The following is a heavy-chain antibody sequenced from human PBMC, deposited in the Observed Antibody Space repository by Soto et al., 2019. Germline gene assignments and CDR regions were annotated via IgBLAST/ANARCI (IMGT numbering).Heavy chain of an antibody. V-gene: IGHV5-51*01. CDR3: ARQAYYGSGTYYSDS. CDR2: IYPGDSDT. Sequence: GESLKISCXTSGYNFISFWIAWVRQMPGKGLEWMGLIYPGDSDTTYSPAFQGQVTISVDRSTKTAYLQWSSLKASDTAMYYCARQAYYGSGTYYSDSWGQGTLVTV. CDR1: GYNFISFW. D-gene: IGHD3-10*01. J-gene: IGHJ4*02.